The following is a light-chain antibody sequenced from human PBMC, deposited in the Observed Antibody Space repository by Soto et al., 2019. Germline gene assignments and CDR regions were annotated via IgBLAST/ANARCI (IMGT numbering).Light chain of an antibody. CDR3: MQNTHWPIT. CDR2: QVS. V-gene: IGKV2-30*01. CDR1: QSLVYSDGDTY. Sequence: VMMAQSPLSLPVTRGQSASISCSSSQSLVYSDGDTYLSWFQQRPGQSPRRLLSQVSNRDSGVPDRFSGSGSGTDFTLKISSVEADDVAVYYCMQNTHWPITFGQGTRLEIK. J-gene: IGKJ5*01.